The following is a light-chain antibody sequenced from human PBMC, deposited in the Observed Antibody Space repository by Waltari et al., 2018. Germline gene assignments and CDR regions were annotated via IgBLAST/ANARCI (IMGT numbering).Light chain of an antibody. CDR1: QSVTRA. J-gene: IGKJ1*01. Sequence: EIVLTQSPCTLSLSPGESATLSCRTSQSVTRALAWYQQKPGQAPSLPIYGASNRATGIPDRCSGSGSGTDFSLTISSLEPEDFAVYYCQHYLRLPVTFGQGTKVEVK. CDR2: GAS. CDR3: QHYLRLPVT. V-gene: IGKV3-20*01.